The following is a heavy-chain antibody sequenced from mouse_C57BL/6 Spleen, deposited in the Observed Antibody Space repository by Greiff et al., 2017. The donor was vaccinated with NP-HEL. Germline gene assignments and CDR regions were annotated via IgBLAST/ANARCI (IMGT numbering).Heavy chain of an antibody. CDR1: GFTFTDYY. D-gene: IGHD1-1*01. V-gene: IGHV7-3*01. CDR2: IRNKANGYTT. CDR3: ARYISSYYFDY. J-gene: IGHJ2*01. Sequence: EVQRVESGGGLVQPGGSLSLSFAASGFTFTDYYMSWVRQPPGKALEWLGFIRNKANGYTTEYSASVKGRFTISRDNSQSILYLQMNALRAEDSATYYCARYISSYYFDYWGQGTTLTVSS.